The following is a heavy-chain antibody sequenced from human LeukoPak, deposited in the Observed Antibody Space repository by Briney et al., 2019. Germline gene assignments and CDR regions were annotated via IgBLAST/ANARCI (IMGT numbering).Heavy chain of an antibody. D-gene: IGHD1-1*01. CDR3: ARGWYNWNDGFDY. CDR2: FDPEDGET. CDR1: GYTLTELS. V-gene: IGHV1-24*01. J-gene: IGHJ4*02. Sequence: ASVKVSCKVSGYTLTELSMHWVRQAPGKGLEWMGGFDPEDGETIYAQKFQGRLTMTTDTSTSTAYMELRSLRSDDTAAYYCARGWYNWNDGFDYWGQGTLVTVSS.